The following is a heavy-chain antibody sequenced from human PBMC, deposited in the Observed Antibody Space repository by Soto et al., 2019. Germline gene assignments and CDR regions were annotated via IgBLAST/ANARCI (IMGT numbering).Heavy chain of an antibody. CDR1: GYIFSSYI. CDR2: INVGNGNT. Sequence: QVQLVQSGAEVKKPGASVKVSCKTPGYIFSSYIIPWVRQAPGQRLEWMAWINVGNGNTRYSQKFQGRLTLTTDTTGNAAYLELISLISDDTAVYYCATTQGYDDSLDSWGQGTLVTVSS. CDR3: ATTQGYDDSLDS. V-gene: IGHV1-3*01. J-gene: IGHJ4*02. D-gene: IGHD3-22*01.